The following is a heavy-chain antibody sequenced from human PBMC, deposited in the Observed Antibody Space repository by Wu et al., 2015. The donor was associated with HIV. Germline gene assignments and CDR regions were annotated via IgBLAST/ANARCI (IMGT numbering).Heavy chain of an antibody. Sequence: QVQLVQSGAEVKKPGASVKVSCKASGYTFTDYFIHWVRQAPGQGLEWMGWTNLNTGGTNYAPKFQGRVTMTRDTSISTAYIELSRLTSDDTVVYYCARDELFRVDDAFDMWGQGTLVTVSS. J-gene: IGHJ3*02. V-gene: IGHV1-2*02. CDR2: TNLNTGGT. D-gene: IGHD2-15*01. CDR1: GYTFTDYF. CDR3: ARDELFRVDDAFDM.